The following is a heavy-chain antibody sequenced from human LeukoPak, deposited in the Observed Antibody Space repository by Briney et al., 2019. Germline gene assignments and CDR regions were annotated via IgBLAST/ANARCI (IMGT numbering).Heavy chain of an antibody. J-gene: IGHJ4*02. D-gene: IGHD6-19*01. Sequence: GGSLRLSCAASGFTFSSYSMNWVRQAPGKGLEWVSYINSSNSTIYYAHSVKGRFTISRDNAKNSLYLQMNSLRTEDTAVYYCARDFGARGWFDYWGQGTLVTVSS. V-gene: IGHV3-48*01. CDR3: ARDFGARGWFDY. CDR1: GFTFSSYS. CDR2: INSSNSTI.